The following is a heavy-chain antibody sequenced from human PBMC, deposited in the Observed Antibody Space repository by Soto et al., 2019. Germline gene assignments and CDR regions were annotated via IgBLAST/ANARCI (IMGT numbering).Heavy chain of an antibody. Sequence: PGGSLRLSCAASGFPFSSYAMSWVRQAPGKGLEWVSAISGSGGSTYYADSVKGRFTISRDNSKNTLYLQMNSLRAEDTAVHYCAKARADYYDSSGYPVDYWGQGTLVTVSS. CDR3: AKARADYYDSSGYPVDY. CDR1: GFPFSSYA. D-gene: IGHD3-22*01. J-gene: IGHJ4*02. CDR2: ISGSGGST. V-gene: IGHV3-23*01.